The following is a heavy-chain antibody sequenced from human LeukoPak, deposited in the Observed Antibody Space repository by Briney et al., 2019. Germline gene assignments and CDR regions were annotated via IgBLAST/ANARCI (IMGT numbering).Heavy chain of an antibody. CDR3: TRDATYYLRYGYFDY. CDR2: INNVASHI. CDR1: GFIISSSA. Sequence: GGSLRLSCAASGFIISSSAMNWVRQAPGKGLEWVSSINNVASHIYYAGSVRGRFTISRDNAKNSVYLQMNSLRAEDTAVYYCTRDATYYLRYGYFDYWGQGTLVTVSS. J-gene: IGHJ4*02. D-gene: IGHD2/OR15-2a*01. V-gene: IGHV3-21*01.